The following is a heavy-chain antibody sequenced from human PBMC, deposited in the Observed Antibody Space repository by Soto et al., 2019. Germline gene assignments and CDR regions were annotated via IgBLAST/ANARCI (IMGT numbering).Heavy chain of an antibody. J-gene: IGHJ6*02. CDR1: VFTFSSYG. CDR3: ANLVATEYYGMDV. Sequence: PGGSLRLSCSASVFTFSSYGMHWVRQAPGKGLEWVAVISYDGSNKYYADSVKGRFTISRDDSKNTLYLQMNSLRAEDTAVYYCANLVATEYYGMDVWGQGTTVTVSS. D-gene: IGHD2-15*01. CDR2: ISYDGSNK. V-gene: IGHV3-30*18.